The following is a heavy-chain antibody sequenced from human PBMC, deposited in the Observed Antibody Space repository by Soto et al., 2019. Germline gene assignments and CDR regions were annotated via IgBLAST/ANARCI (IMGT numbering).Heavy chain of an antibody. Sequence: GGSLRLSCAASGFTFSSYWMSWVRQAPGKGLEWVANIKQDGSEKYYVDSVKGRFTISRDNAKNSLYLQMNSLRAEDTAVYYCARDKSVWEYSGYDSIDYWGQGTLVTVSS. V-gene: IGHV3-7*01. J-gene: IGHJ4*02. CDR1: GFTFSSYW. CDR2: IKQDGSEK. CDR3: ARDKSVWEYSGYDSIDY. D-gene: IGHD5-12*01.